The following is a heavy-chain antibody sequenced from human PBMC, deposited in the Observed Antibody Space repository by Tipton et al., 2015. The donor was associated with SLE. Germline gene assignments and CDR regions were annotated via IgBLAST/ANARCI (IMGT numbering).Heavy chain of an antibody. D-gene: IGHD3-3*01. CDR3: ARDATIFGVVTFFDY. J-gene: IGHJ4*02. Sequence: TLSLTCTVSGGSISSGSYYWSWIRQPAGKGLEWIGRIYTSGSTNYNPSLKSRVTISVDTSKNQFSLKLTSVTAADTAVYYCARDATIFGVVTFFDYWGQGTLVTVSS. V-gene: IGHV4-61*02. CDR1: GGSISSGSYY. CDR2: IYTSGST.